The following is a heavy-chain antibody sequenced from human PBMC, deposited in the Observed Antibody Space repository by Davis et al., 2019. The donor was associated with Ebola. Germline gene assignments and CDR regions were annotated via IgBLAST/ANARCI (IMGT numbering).Heavy chain of an antibody. J-gene: IGHJ6*02. V-gene: IGHV4-38-2*02. CDR3: ARDGGGYFDWLSPSYGMDV. CDR1: GYSISSGYY. CDR2: IYHSGST. D-gene: IGHD3-9*01. Sequence: SETLSLTCTVSGYSISSGYYWGWIRQPPGKGLEWIGSIYHSGSTYYNPSLKSRVTISVDTSKNQFSLKLSSVTAADTAVYYCARDGGGYFDWLSPSYGMDVWGQGTTVTVSS.